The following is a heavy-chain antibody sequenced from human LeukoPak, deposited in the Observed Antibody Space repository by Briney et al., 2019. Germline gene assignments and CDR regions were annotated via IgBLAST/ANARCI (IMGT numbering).Heavy chain of an antibody. J-gene: IGHJ3*02. Sequence: SETLSLTCSVSGYSISSGYYWGWIRQAPGKGLEWIGSIYYSGSTYYNPSLKSRVTISVDTSKNQFSLKLSSVTAADTAVYYCARQTYDFWSGYSGAFDIWGQGTMVTVSS. CDR2: IYYSGST. V-gene: IGHV4-38-2*02. D-gene: IGHD3-3*01. CDR1: GYSISSGYY. CDR3: ARQTYDFWSGYSGAFDI.